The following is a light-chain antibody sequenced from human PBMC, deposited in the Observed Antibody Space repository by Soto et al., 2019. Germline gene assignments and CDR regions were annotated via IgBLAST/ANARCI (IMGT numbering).Light chain of an antibody. CDR2: EAS. CDR3: HQYSTCPWT. CDR1: QSINSW. J-gene: IGKJ1*01. V-gene: IGKV1-5*03. Sequence: DVLMTQSPSTLSASVGDRITITCRASQSINSWLAWYQQKPGEAPNLLIYEASNLETGVPSRFRGSGSGTEFTLTISSLQRDDFATYYCHQYSTCPWTVGQGTKVESK.